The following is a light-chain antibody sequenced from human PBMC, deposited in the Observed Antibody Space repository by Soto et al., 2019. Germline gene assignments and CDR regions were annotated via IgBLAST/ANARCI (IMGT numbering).Light chain of an antibody. CDR3: NSYTSRSTPYV. J-gene: IGLJ1*01. Sequence: QSVLTQPASLSGSPGQSITISCTGTSSDVGAYDYVTWYQQHPGKAPKLMIYDVSRRPSGVSNRFSGSKSGNTASLTISGLQAEDEADYYCNSYTSRSTPYVFGTGTRSPS. CDR2: DVS. V-gene: IGLV2-14*01. CDR1: SSDVGAYDY.